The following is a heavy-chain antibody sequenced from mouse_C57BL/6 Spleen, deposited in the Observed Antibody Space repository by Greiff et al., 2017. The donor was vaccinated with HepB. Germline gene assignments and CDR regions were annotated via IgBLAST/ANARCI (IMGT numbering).Heavy chain of an antibody. CDR1: GYTFTSYW. V-gene: IGHV1-53*01. J-gene: IGHJ4*01. Sequence: QVQLQQSGTELVKPGASVKLSCKASGYTFTSYWMHWVKQRPGQGLEWIGNINPSNGGTNYNEKFKSKATLTVDKSSSTAYMQLSSLTSEDSAVYYGARSWLLHAMDYWGQGTSVTVSS. D-gene: IGHD2-3*01. CDR3: ARSWLLHAMDY. CDR2: INPSNGGT.